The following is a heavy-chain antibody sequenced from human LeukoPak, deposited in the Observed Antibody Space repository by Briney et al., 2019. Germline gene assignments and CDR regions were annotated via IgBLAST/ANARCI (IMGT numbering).Heavy chain of an antibody. D-gene: IGHD1-1*01. J-gene: IGHJ4*02. CDR2: ISWNSGSI. CDR3: AVGTKVGYFDY. Sequence: GGSLRLSCAASGFTFDDYAMHWVRQAPGKGREWVSGISWNSGSIGYADSVKGRFTISRDNAKNSLYLQMNSLRAEDTALYYCAVGTKVGYFDYWGRGTLVTVSS. V-gene: IGHV3-9*01. CDR1: GFTFDDYA.